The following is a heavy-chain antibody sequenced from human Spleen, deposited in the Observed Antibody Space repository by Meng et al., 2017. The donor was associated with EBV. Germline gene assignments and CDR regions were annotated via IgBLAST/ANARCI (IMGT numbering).Heavy chain of an antibody. D-gene: IGHD2-2*03. Sequence: EVQLVESGGGQVKHGGSXXLSCAASGFTSSNYNMNWVRQAPGKGLEWVSSISSSDSYTYYADSVRGRFTISRDNAKNSVYLQLNSLRAEDTAVYYCARDGYCSSGSCYRPHFDYWGQGIRVTVSS. CDR1: GFTSSNYN. J-gene: IGHJ4*02. V-gene: IGHV3-21*02. CDR3: ARDGYCSSGSCYRPHFDY. CDR2: ISSSDSYT.